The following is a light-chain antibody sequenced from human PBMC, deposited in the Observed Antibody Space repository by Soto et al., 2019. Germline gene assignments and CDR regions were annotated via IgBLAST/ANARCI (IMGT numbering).Light chain of an antibody. V-gene: IGKV1-39*01. CDR2: SAS. J-gene: IGKJ3*01. CDR3: QQSYNPPFT. Sequence: DIQMTQSPSSLSASVGDRVTITCRASQSILNYLDWYQQRPGKAPKLLIYSASSFQSGVPSRFSGRGSGTDFTLTISSLQPDDFATYYCQQSYNPPFTLDPGTKVDI. CDR1: QSILNY.